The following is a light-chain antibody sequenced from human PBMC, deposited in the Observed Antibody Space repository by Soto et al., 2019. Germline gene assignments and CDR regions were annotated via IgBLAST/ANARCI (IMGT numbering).Light chain of an antibody. Sequence: EIVLTQSPATLSLSPGERATLSCRASQSVSSYLAWYQQKPGQAPRLLIYDASNRATGIPARFSGSGSVTDITLTINSLEPEEFAVYYCQQRRNWPLTFGQGTKVDIK. CDR1: QSVSSY. CDR2: DAS. V-gene: IGKV3-11*01. CDR3: QQRRNWPLT. J-gene: IGKJ1*01.